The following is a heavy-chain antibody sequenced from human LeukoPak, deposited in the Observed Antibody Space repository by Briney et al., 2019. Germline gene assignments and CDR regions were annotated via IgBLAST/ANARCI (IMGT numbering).Heavy chain of an antibody. CDR2: IYYSGST. V-gene: IGHV4-39*01. CDR1: DDSIRSSSYY. Sequence: PSETLSLTCSVSDDSIRSSSYYWGWIRQPPGKGLEWIATIYYSGSTYYNPPLKSRVTISVDTSKNQFSLILNSVTAADTAVYYCGTSMTTMTTWFDYWGQGTLVTVSS. J-gene: IGHJ4*02. CDR3: GTSMTTMTTWFDY. D-gene: IGHD4-17*01.